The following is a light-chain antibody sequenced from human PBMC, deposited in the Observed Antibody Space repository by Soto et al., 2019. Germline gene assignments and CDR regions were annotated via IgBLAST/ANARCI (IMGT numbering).Light chain of an antibody. J-gene: IGLJ3*02. CDR3: QAWDSSIGV. CDR2: QDT. V-gene: IGLV3-1*01. Sequence: SYELTQPPSVSVSPGQTASITCFGDKLGNKYACWYQQKPGQSPVMVIYQDTKRPSGIPERFSGSNSGNTATLTISGTQTMDEADYYCQAWDSSIGVFGGGTKLTVL. CDR1: KLGNKY.